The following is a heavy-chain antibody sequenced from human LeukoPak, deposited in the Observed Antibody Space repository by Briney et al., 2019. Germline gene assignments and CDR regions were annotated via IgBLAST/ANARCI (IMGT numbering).Heavy chain of an antibody. Sequence: PGASVKVSCKASGGTFSSYAISWVRQAPGQGLEWMGGIIPIFGTANYAQKFQGRVTITTDESTSTAYMELSSLRSEDTAVYYCARDLDPAEGAYYYYYMDVWGKGTTVTVSS. CDR1: GGTFSSYA. CDR3: ARDLDPAEGAYYYYYMDV. CDR2: IIPIFGTA. J-gene: IGHJ6*03. V-gene: IGHV1-69*05. D-gene: IGHD3-3*01.